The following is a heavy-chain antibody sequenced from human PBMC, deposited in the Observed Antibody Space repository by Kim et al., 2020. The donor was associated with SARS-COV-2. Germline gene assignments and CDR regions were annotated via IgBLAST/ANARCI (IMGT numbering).Heavy chain of an antibody. CDR3: ARGYCSGGSCYSPSFDY. Sequence: KSRVTISVDRAKNQFSLKLSSVTAADTAVYYCARGYCSGGSCYSPSFDYWGQGTLVTVSS. D-gene: IGHD2-15*01. J-gene: IGHJ4*02. V-gene: IGHV4-30-2*01.